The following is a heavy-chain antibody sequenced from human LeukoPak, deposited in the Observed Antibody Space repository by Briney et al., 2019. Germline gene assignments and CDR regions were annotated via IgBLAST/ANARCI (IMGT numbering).Heavy chain of an antibody. CDR3: ARGFPNPGGTMVRGVINFDY. D-gene: IGHD3-10*01. V-gene: IGHV4-34*01. CDR1: GGSFSGYY. J-gene: IGHJ4*02. Sequence: SETLSLTCAVYGGSFSGYYWNWIRQPPGKGLEWIGEINHSGSTNYNPSLKSRVTISVDTSKNQFSLKLSSVTAADTAVYYCARGFPNPGGTMVRGVINFDYWGQGTLVTVSS. CDR2: INHSGST.